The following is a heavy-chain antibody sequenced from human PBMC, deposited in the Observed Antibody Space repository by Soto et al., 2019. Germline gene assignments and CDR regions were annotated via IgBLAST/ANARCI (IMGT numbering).Heavy chain of an antibody. J-gene: IGHJ6*02. Sequence: PGESLKISCKGSGYSFTSYWIGWVRQMPGKGLEWMGIIYPGDSDTRYSPSFQGQVTISADKSISTAYLQWSSLKASDPAMYYYAAITPVENGGYYYYGMDVWGQGTTVTVS. D-gene: IGHD1-20*01. CDR2: IYPGDSDT. CDR1: GYSFTSYW. V-gene: IGHV5-51*01. CDR3: AAITPVENGGYYYYGMDV.